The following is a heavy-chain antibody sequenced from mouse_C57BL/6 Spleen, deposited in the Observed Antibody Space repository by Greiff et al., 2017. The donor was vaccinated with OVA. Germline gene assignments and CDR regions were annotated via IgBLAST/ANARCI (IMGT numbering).Heavy chain of an antibody. Sequence: QVQLQQSGPELVKPGASVKISCKASGYAFSSSWMNWVKQRPGKGLEWIGRIYPGDGDTNYNGKFKGKATLTADKSSSTTYMQLSSLTSEDSAVYFCARWALLWGQGTTLTVSS. V-gene: IGHV1-82*01. CDR2: IYPGDGDT. CDR1: GYAFSSSW. CDR3: ARWALL. J-gene: IGHJ2*01. D-gene: IGHD3-1*01.